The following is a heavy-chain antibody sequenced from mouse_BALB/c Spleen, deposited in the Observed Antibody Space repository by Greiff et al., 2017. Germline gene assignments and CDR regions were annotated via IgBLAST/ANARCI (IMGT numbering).Heavy chain of an antibody. CDR2: ISSGSSTI. V-gene: IGHV5-17*02. J-gene: IGHJ2*01. Sequence: EVQRVESGGGLVQPGGSRKLSCAASGFTFSSFGMHWVRQAPEKGLEWVAYISSGSSTIYYADTVKGRFTISRDNPKNTLFLQMTSLRSEDTAMYYCARGYYGSSDYFDYWGQGTTLTVSS. CDR1: GFTFSSFG. D-gene: IGHD1-1*01. CDR3: ARGYYGSSDYFDY.